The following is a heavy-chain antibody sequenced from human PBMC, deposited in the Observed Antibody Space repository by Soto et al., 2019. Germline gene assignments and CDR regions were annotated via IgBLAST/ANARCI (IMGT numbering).Heavy chain of an antibody. CDR3: ARGAGVTADTQDAFDI. D-gene: IGHD3-10*01. V-gene: IGHV1-2*02. J-gene: IGHJ3*02. CDR2: INPNSGGT. Sequence: ASVKVSCKASGYTFTGYYMHWVRQAPGQGLEWMGWINPNSGGTNYAQKFQGRVTMTRDTSISTAYMGLSRLRSDDTAVYYCARGAGVTADTQDAFDIWGQGTMVTVSS. CDR1: GYTFTGYY.